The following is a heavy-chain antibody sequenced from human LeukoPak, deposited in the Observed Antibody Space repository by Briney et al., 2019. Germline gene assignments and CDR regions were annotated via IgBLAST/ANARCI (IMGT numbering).Heavy chain of an antibody. CDR2: ISGSGGST. CDR3: ARDEPIGVVSG. J-gene: IGHJ4*02. Sequence: GGSLRLSCAASGFTFSSYAMSWVRQAPGKGLEWVSAISGSGGSTYYADSVKGRFTISRDNSKNTLYLQMTSLRGDDTAVYYCARDEPIGVVSGWGQGTLVTVSS. CDR1: GFTFSSYA. D-gene: IGHD3-3*01. V-gene: IGHV3-23*01.